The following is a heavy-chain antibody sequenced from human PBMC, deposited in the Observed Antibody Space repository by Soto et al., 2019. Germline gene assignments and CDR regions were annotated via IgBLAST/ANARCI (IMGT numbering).Heavy chain of an antibody. CDR2: ISGSGASK. D-gene: IGHD3-3*01. CDR1: GFTFDSYA. CDR3: AKYLDYDFWSGRGDNYFDY. J-gene: IGHJ4*02. Sequence: GGSLRLSCVASGFTFDSYAMSWVRQAPGKGLEWVSAISGSGASKYYADSVTGRFTISRDNSKNTLYLQMNSLIAEDTAVYYCAKYLDYDFWSGRGDNYFDYWGQGTLVTVSS. V-gene: IGHV3-23*01.